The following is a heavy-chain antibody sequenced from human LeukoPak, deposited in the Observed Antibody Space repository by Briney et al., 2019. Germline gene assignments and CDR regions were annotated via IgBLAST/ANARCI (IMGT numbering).Heavy chain of an antibody. CDR2: VSHSGISISNGDIT. CDR1: GGSITNDY. J-gene: IGHJ3*02. D-gene: IGHD1-26*01. CDR3: VRASVDSGGAFDI. V-gene: IGHV4-59*01. Sequence: SETLSLTCTVSGGSITNDYWSWIRQPPGKGLEWIGYVSHSGISISNGDITNYNPSLESRVTTSRDASENQFSLKLSSVTAADTAVYYCVRASVDSGGAFDIWGQGTMVTVSS.